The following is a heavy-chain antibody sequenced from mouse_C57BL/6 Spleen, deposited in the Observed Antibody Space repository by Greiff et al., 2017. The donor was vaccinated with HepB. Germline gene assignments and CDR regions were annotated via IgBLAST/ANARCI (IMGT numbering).Heavy chain of an antibody. Sequence: VQLQESGPGLVQPSQILSITCTVSGFSLTSYGVHWVRQSPGKGPEWLGVIWSGGSTDYNAAFISRLSISKDNSKSQVFFKMNSLQADDTAIYYCARKNYSNYDYYAMDYWGQGTSVTVSS. D-gene: IGHD2-5*01. CDR2: IWSGGST. CDR1: GFSLTSYG. CDR3: ARKNYSNYDYYAMDY. V-gene: IGHV2-2*01. J-gene: IGHJ4*01.